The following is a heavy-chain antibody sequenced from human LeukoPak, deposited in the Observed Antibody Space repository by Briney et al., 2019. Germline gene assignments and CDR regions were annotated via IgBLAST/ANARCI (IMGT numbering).Heavy chain of an antibody. Sequence: SETLSLTCTVSGGSISSYYWSWIRQPPGKGLEWIGYIYYSGSTYYNPSLKSRVAMSVDTSKNQFSLKLSSVTVADTAVYCAREDFYYFDSSGYYLYWGQGTLATVSS. D-gene: IGHD3-22*01. CDR3: AREDFYYFDSSGYYLY. CDR2: IYYSGST. J-gene: IGHJ4*02. CDR1: GGSISSYY. V-gene: IGHV4-59*04.